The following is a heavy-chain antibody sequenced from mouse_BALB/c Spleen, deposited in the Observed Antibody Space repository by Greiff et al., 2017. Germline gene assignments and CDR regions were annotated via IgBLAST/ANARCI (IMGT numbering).Heavy chain of an antibody. Sequence: VMLVESGPGLVAPSQSLSITCTVSGFSLTSYGVHWVRQPPGKGLEWLGVIWAGGSTNYNSALMSRLSISKDNSKSQVFLKMNSLQTDDTAMYYCARGYYYGSSPYYFDYWGQGTTLTVSS. J-gene: IGHJ2*01. D-gene: IGHD1-1*01. V-gene: IGHV2-9*02. CDR1: GFSLTSYG. CDR2: IWAGGST. CDR3: ARGYYYGSSPYYFDY.